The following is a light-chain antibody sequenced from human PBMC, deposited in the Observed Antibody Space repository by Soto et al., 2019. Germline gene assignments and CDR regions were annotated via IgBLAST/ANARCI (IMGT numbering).Light chain of an antibody. CDR3: QQYGSSHT. J-gene: IGKJ5*01. V-gene: IGKV3-20*01. CDR2: GAS. CDR1: QSVTSTY. Sequence: EIVLKLSPGTLSLSKGEGATLSCRASQSVTSTYLAWYQQKPGQAPRLLIYGASSRAIGIPDRFSGSVSGSDFILTINRLEPEDFAVYYCQQYGSSHTFGQGRRLEIK.